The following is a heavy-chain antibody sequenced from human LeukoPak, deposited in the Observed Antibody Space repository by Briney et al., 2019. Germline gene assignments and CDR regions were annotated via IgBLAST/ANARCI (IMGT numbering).Heavy chain of an antibody. V-gene: IGHV1-2*06. Sequence: GASVKVSCKASGYTFTGYYMHWMRQAPGQGLEWMGRINPNSGGANYAQKFQGRVTMTRDTSITTAYMELSSLRSDDTAVYYCARDSIGCSSTSCYIDYWGQGTLVTVSS. D-gene: IGHD2-2*02. CDR2: INPNSGGA. CDR1: GYTFTGYY. J-gene: IGHJ4*02. CDR3: ARDSIGCSSTSCYIDY.